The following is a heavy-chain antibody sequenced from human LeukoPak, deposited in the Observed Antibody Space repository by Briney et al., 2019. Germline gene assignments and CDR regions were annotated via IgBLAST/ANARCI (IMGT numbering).Heavy chain of an antibody. V-gene: IGHV3-30*02. J-gene: IGHJ4*02. CDR3: ARDKEVGATSIDY. CDR1: EFTFSSYG. D-gene: IGHD1-26*01. Sequence: PGGSLRLSCVASEFTFSSYGMHWVRQAPGKGLEWVASIRYDGSDKYYADSVKGRFTISRDNAKNSLYLQMNSLRAEDTAVYYCARDKEVGATSIDYWGQGTLVTVSS. CDR2: IRYDGSDK.